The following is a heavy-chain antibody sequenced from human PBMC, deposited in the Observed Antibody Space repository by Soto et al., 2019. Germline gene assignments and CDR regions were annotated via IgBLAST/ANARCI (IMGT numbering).Heavy chain of an antibody. CDR1: GYTFTSYA. V-gene: IGHV1-3*01. D-gene: IGHD6-13*01. J-gene: IGHJ4*02. CDR2: INAGNGNT. CDR3: ARVCSPYSSSWYPDY. Sequence: GASVKVSCKASGYTFTSYAMHWVRQAPGQRLEWMGWINAGNGNTKYSQKFQGRVTITRDTSASTAYMELSSLRSEDTAVYYCARVCSPYSSSWYPDYWGQGTLVTVSS.